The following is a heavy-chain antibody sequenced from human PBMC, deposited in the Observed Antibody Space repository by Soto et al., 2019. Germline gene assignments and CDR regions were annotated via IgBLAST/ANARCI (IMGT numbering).Heavy chain of an antibody. V-gene: IGHV3-53*01. CDR2: IYGGGST. D-gene: IGHD7-27*01. CDR1: GFAVSSNY. Sequence: GGSLRLSCAASGFAVSSNYMSYVRQAPGKGRGWVSVIYGGGSTYYAGSVKGRFTIPRDNSKNTLYLQMISLRAEDTAVYYCARERSGDPGVFDIWGQGTMVTVSS. CDR3: ARERSGDPGVFDI. J-gene: IGHJ3*02.